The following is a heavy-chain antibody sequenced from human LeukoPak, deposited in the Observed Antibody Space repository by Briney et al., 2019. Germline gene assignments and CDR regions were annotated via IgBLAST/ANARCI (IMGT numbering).Heavy chain of an antibody. Sequence: PGGSLRLSCAASGFTFDDYAMHWVRQAPGKGLEWVLGISWNSGSIGYADSVKGRFTISRDNAKNSLYLQMNSLRAEDTALYYCAKDMVGATYWQDYYYYGMDVWGQGTTVTVSS. D-gene: IGHD1-26*01. CDR1: GFTFDDYA. V-gene: IGHV3-9*01. CDR2: ISWNSGSI. J-gene: IGHJ6*02. CDR3: AKDMVGATYWQDYYYYGMDV.